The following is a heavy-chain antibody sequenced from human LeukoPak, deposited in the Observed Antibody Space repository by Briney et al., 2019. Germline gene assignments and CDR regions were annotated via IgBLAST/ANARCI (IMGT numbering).Heavy chain of an antibody. CDR3: ARDPIYSGSSWFDP. V-gene: IGHV1-2*02. CDR1: GYTFTGYY. Sequence: ASVKVSCKASGYTFTGYYMHWVRQAPGQGLEWMGWINPNSGGTNYAQKFQGRVTMTRDTSINTAYMELSSLRSDDTAVYYCARDPIYSGSSWFDPWGQGTLVTVPS. D-gene: IGHD3-10*01. CDR2: INPNSGGT. J-gene: IGHJ5*02.